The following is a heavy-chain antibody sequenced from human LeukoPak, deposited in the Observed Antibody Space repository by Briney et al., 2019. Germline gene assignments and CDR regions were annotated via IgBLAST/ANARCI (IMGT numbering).Heavy chain of an antibody. CDR3: ARESFADTAIIFSDYYYYGMDV. V-gene: IGHV3-7*01. J-gene: IGHJ6*02. CDR1: GFTFSSYW. Sequence: GGSLRLSCAASGFTFSSYWMSWVGQAPGKGLEGGANIKQDGSEKYYVDSVKGRFTISRDNAKNSLYLQMNSLRAEDTAVYYCARESFADTAIIFSDYYYYGMDVWGQGTTVTVSS. CDR2: IKQDGSEK. D-gene: IGHD5-18*01.